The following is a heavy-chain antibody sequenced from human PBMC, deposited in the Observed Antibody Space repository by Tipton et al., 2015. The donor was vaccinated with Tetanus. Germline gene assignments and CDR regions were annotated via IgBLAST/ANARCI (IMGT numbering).Heavy chain of an antibody. Sequence: QLVQSGAEVKKPGASVKVSCTASGYTFTGYYMYWVRQAPGQELEWMGWIEPNSGGTIYAQKYQGRITMTRDTSISTAYMELKSLSSDDPAVYYCARGRGDYIYYGMDVWGPGTTVTVS. CDR3: ARGRGDYIYYGMDV. V-gene: IGHV1-2*02. CDR2: IEPNSGGT. CDR1: GYTFTGYY. J-gene: IGHJ6*02. D-gene: IGHD3-22*01.